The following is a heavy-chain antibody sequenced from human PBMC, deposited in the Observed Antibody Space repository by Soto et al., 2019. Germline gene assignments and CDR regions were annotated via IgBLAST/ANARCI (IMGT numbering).Heavy chain of an antibody. CDR2: VNTYNGNP. V-gene: IGHV1-18*01. J-gene: IGHJ4*02. CDR3: ARDSQYSASWQRFGS. CDR1: GYTFTNYA. Sequence: QVQLVQSGGELKKPGASVKVSCKASGYTFTNYAISWVRQAPGRGLEWMGWVNTYNGNPNYAQLFPGRVTRTTDTSTGTAYMELRCLKSDGAAIYYCARDSQYSASWQRFGSWGQGTLVPVSS. D-gene: IGHD6-13*01.